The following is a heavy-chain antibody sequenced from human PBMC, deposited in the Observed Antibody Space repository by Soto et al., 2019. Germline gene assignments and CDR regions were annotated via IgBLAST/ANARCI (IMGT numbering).Heavy chain of an antibody. CDR2: ISGSGGST. Sequence: GGSLRLSCAASGFTFSSYAMSWVRQAPGKGLEWVSAISGSGGSTYYADSVKGRFTISRDNSKNTLYLQMNSLRAEDTAVYYCAKGPRGKLLVLRYYYYGMDVWGPGTTVTVSS. D-gene: IGHD6-19*01. J-gene: IGHJ6*02. CDR3: AKGPRGKLLVLRYYYYGMDV. CDR1: GFTFSSYA. V-gene: IGHV3-23*01.